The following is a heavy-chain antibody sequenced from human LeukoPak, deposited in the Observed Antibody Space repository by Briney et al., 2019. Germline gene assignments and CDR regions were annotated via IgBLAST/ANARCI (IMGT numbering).Heavy chain of an antibody. CDR1: GFTFSSYS. V-gene: IGHV3-21*01. D-gene: IGHD3-3*01. CDR3: ARAPITVFGVVDNDY. J-gene: IGHJ4*02. CDR2: ISGSSSYI. Sequence: GGSLRLSCAASGFTFSSYSMNWVRQAPGKGLEWVSSISGSSSYIYYADSVKGRFTISRDNAKNSLYLQMNSLRAEDTGVYYCARAPITVFGVVDNDYWGQGTLVTVSS.